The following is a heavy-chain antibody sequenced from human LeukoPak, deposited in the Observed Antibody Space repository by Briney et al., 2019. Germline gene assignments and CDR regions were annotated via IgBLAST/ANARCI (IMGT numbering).Heavy chain of an antibody. J-gene: IGHJ3*02. CDR3: AKDWRDYGDFHAFDM. D-gene: IGHD4-17*01. CDR2: ISTSGTNT. Sequence: QPGGSLRLSCEASGFTFRSYAMSWVRQAPGKGLEWVSTISTSGTNTYYADSVKGRFTISRDNSGNTLYLQMNTQRVEDTAIYYCAKDWRDYGDFHAFDMWGQGTMVTVSS. CDR1: GFTFRSYA. V-gene: IGHV3-23*01.